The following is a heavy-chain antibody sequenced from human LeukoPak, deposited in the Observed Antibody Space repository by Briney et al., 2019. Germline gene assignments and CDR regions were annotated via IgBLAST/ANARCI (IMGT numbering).Heavy chain of an antibody. CDR1: GGSISSDY. J-gene: IGHJ4*02. CDR2: SHSSGHT. CDR3: ARALDPNRSGWYRLFDY. V-gene: IGHV4-59*01. D-gene: IGHD6-19*01. Sequence: SETLSLTCSVSGGSISSDYWNWIRQSPGKGLEWIALSHSSGHTSSNPSLSGRVTTSVDTSKNQLSLKLSSVTAADTAVYYCARALDPNRSGWYRLFDYWGQGTLVTVSS.